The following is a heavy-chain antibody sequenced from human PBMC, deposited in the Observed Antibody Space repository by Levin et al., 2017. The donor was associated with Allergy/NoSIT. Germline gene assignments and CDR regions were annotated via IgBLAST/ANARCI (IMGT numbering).Heavy chain of an antibody. CDR3: ARGLEWEQLDY. D-gene: IGHD1/OR15-1a*01. CDR2: ISSDGSTK. CDR1: EFTLSAYG. J-gene: IGHJ4*02. Sequence: GGSLRLSCAASEFTLSAYGMHWVRQVPGRGLEWVAFISSDGSTKYYADSVKGRFTISRDNSKNTLFLQMDSLRPDDTAVYYCARGLEWEQLDYWGQGTLVTVSS. V-gene: IGHV3-30*03.